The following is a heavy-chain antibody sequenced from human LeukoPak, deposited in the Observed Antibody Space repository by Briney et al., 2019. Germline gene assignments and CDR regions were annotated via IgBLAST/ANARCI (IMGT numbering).Heavy chain of an antibody. CDR2: ISAYNGNT. D-gene: IGHD2-2*01. J-gene: IGHJ4*02. V-gene: IGHV1-18*01. CDR1: GYTFTSYG. Sequence: ASVKVSCKASGYTFTSYGISWVRQAPGQGLEWMGWISAYNGNTNYAQKLQGRVTMTTDTSTSTAYMELRSLRSDDTAVYYCARDSRLEYQLRDLDYWGQGTLVTVSS. CDR3: ARDSRLEYQLRDLDY.